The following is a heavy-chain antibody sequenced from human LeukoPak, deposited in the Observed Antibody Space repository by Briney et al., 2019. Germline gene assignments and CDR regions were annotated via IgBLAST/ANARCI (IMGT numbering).Heavy chain of an antibody. CDR2: IYYSGST. D-gene: IGHD3-10*01. J-gene: IGHJ5*02. CDR3: ARGRRDYYGSGSYVWFDP. Sequence: SEALSLACTVSGGSISSYYWSWIRQPPGKGLEWIGYIYYSGSTNYNPSLKSRVTISVDTSKNQFSLKLSSVTAADTAVYYCARGRRDYYGSGSYVWFDPWGQGTLVTVSS. CDR1: GGSISSYY. V-gene: IGHV4-59*01.